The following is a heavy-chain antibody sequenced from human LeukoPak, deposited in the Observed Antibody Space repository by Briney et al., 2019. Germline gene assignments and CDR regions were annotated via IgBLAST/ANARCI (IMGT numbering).Heavy chain of an antibody. CDR1: GGSFSGYY. D-gene: IGHD2-2*01. J-gene: IGHJ6*02. CDR3: ATAYCSSTSCRRPYYYYYGMDV. Sequence: SGTLSLTCAVYGGSFSGYYWSWIRQPPGKGLEWIGEINHSGSTNYNPSLKSRVTISVDTSKNQFSLKLSSVTAADTAVYYCATAYCSSTSCRRPYYYYYGMDVWGQGTTVTVSS. CDR2: INHSGST. V-gene: IGHV4-34*01.